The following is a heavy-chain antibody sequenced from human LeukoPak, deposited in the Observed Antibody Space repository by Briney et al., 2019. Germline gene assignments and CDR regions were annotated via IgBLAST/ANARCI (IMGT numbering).Heavy chain of an antibody. J-gene: IGHJ4*02. CDR3: ASLWFGELLFDY. Sequence: GGSLRLSCAASGFTVSSNYMSWVRQAPGKGLEWVSVIYSGGSTYYADSVKGRFTISRDNSKNTLYLQMNSLRAEDSAVYYCASLWFGELLFDYWGQGTLVTVSS. CDR2: IYSGGST. D-gene: IGHD3-10*01. V-gene: IGHV3-53*01. CDR1: GFTVSSNY.